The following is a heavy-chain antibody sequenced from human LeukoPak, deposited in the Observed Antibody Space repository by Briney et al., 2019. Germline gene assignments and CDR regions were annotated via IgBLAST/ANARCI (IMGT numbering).Heavy chain of an antibody. D-gene: IGHD6-13*01. CDR1: GYSFTSYW. J-gene: IGHJ4*02. CDR3: ARHEGSVLAARPTDY. V-gene: IGHV5-51*01. Sequence: GESLKISCKGSGYSFTSYWIGWVRQMPGKGLEWMGIIYPGDSDTRYSPSFQGQVTISADKSISTAYLQWSSLKALDTAMYYCARHEGSVLAARPTDYWGQGTLVTVSS. CDR2: IYPGDSDT.